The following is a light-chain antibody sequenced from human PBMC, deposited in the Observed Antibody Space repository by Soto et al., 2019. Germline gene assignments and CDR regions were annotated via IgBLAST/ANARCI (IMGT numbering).Light chain of an antibody. CDR2: RNN. V-gene: IGLV1-47*01. Sequence: QSVLTQPPSXXXXXXXXXXISCSGSSSNIGNNYVYWYQRLPGTAPKLLIYRNNQRPSGVPDRFSGSKSGTSASLAISGLRSDDESDYYCAVWDASLNGPVFGGGTKLTVL. J-gene: IGLJ2*01. CDR1: SSNIGNNY. CDR3: AVWDASLNGPV.